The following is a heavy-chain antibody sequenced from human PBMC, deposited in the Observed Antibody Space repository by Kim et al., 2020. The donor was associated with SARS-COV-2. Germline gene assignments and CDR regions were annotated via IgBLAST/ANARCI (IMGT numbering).Heavy chain of an antibody. D-gene: IGHD3-3*01. Sequence: SVKVSCKASGGTFSSYAISWVRQAPGQGLEWMGGIIPIFGTANYAQKFQGRVTITADESTSTAYMELSSLRSEDTAVYYCARGNDFWSGYPYFDYWGQGTLVTVSS. V-gene: IGHV1-69*13. CDR1: GGTFSSYA. J-gene: IGHJ4*02. CDR2: IIPIFGTA. CDR3: ARGNDFWSGYPYFDY.